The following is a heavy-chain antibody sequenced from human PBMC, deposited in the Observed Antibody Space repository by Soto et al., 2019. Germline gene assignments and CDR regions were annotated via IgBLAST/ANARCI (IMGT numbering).Heavy chain of an antibody. V-gene: IGHV4-31*03. Sequence: QVQLQESGPGLVKPSQTLSLTCTVSGGSISSGGYYWSWIRQHPGKGLEWIGYIYYSGSTYYNPSPTSRVPISVDTSKNQFSLKLGSVTAADTAVYYCARDSSGYGLFGYWGQGTLVTVSS. D-gene: IGHD3-22*01. CDR3: ARDSSGYGLFGY. J-gene: IGHJ4*02. CDR1: GGSISSGGYY. CDR2: IYYSGST.